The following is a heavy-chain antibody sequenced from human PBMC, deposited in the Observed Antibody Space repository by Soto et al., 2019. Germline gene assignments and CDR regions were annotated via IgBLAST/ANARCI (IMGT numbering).Heavy chain of an antibody. J-gene: IGHJ6*02. Sequence: HPGGSLRLSCAASGFTFSSYAMSWVRQAPGKGLEWVSAISGSGGSTYYADSVKGRFTISRDNSKNTLHLQMNSLRAEDTAVYYCAKDGTNGVSKARQWLRLGYYYYGMDVWGQGTTFTVS. CDR2: ISGSGGST. CDR3: AKDGTNGVSKARQWLRLGYYYYGMDV. CDR1: GFTFSSYA. D-gene: IGHD5-12*01. V-gene: IGHV3-23*01.